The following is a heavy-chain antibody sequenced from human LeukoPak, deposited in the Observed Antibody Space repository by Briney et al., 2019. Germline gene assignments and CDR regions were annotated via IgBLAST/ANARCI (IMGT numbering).Heavy chain of an antibody. J-gene: IGHJ4*02. D-gene: IGHD3-16*02. Sequence: GGSLRLSCGASGFTFINHAMSWVRQAPGKGLEWVSGISGSGGSTYYADSVKGRFTISRDNSKNTLYLQMNSLRAEDTAVYYCVTRAYDYVWGSYPYWGQGTLVTVSS. CDR2: ISGSGGST. CDR1: GFTFINHA. V-gene: IGHV3-23*01. CDR3: VTRAYDYVWGSYPY.